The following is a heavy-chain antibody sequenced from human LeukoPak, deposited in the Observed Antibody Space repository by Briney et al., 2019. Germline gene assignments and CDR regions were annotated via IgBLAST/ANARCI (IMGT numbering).Heavy chain of an antibody. CDR3: VRDRGTYRPIDY. D-gene: IGHD1-26*01. CDR1: AFSLSAYN. V-gene: IGHV3-21*04. CDR2: ISYTGTYI. Sequence: GGSLRLSCAASAFSLSAYNMNWVRQAPGKGLEWVSSISYTGTYIYYADSVKGRFTISRDNAQNSLYLQMNSLRAEDTVIYYCVRDRGTYRPIDYWGQGTLVTVSS. J-gene: IGHJ4*02.